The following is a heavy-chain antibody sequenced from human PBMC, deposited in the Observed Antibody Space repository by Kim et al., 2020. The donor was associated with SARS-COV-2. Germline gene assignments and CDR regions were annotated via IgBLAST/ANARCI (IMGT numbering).Heavy chain of an antibody. Sequence: SETLSLTCTVSGGSISSGGYYWSWIRQHPGKGLEWIGYIYYSGSTYYNPSLKSRVTISVDTSKNQFSLKLSSVTAADTAVYYCARGIAARLGYYYYGMDVWGQGTTVTVSS. CDR3: ARGIAARLGYYYYGMDV. CDR2: IYYSGST. D-gene: IGHD6-6*01. CDR1: GGSISSGGYY. J-gene: IGHJ6*02. V-gene: IGHV4-31*03.